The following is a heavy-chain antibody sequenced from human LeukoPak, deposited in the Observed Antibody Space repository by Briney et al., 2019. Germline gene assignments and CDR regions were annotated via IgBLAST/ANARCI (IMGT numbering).Heavy chain of an antibody. CDR1: GGSISSYY. Sequence: SETLSRTCTVSGGSISSYYWSWIRQPPGKGLEWIGYIYYSGSTNYNPSLKSRVTISVDTSKNQFSLKLSSVTAADTAVYYCARDAPEKDWYLDLWGRGTLVTVSS. J-gene: IGHJ2*01. CDR2: IYYSGST. CDR3: ARDAPEKDWYLDL. V-gene: IGHV4-59*01.